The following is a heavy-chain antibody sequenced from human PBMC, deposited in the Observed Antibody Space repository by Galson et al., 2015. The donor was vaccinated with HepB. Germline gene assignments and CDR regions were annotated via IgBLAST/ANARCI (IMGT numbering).Heavy chain of an antibody. CDR1: GGTFSSYV. V-gene: IGHV1-69*13. Sequence: SVKVSCKASGGTFSSYVISWVRQAPGQGLEWMGGIIPTLGARNYAHKFQGRVTITAEESTRTVYMELSSLRSEDTAVYYCARQHYYYDSSGYSPLYYYYMDVWGKGTAVTVSS. J-gene: IGHJ6*03. D-gene: IGHD3-22*01. CDR2: IIPTLGAR. CDR3: ARQHYYYDSSGYSPLYYYYMDV.